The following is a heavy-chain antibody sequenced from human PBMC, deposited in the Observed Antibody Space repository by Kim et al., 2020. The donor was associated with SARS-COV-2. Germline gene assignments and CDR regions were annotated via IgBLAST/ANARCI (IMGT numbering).Heavy chain of an antibody. J-gene: IGHJ3*02. D-gene: IGHD1-26*01. CDR3: AREQWELGAFDI. Sequence: KYSQKFQGRVPITRDTAASTAYMELSSLRSEDTAVYYCAREQWELGAFDIWGQGTMVTVSS. V-gene: IGHV1-3*01.